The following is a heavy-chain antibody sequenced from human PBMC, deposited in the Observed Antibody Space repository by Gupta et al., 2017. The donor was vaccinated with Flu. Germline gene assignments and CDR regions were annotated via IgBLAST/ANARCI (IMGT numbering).Heavy chain of an antibody. D-gene: IGHD3-10*01. V-gene: IGHV3-74*01. J-gene: IGHJ4*02. CDR3: ATAGNYFFGN. CDR1: STVSSYW. CDR2: RNPEGGNI. Sequence: STVSSYWRHWVRQAPGKGLVGVSRRNPEGGNIGYADSVKGRVTISRDNAKNTLYLQMNSLRVEDTAVYYCATAGNYFFGNWGQGTLVTVSS.